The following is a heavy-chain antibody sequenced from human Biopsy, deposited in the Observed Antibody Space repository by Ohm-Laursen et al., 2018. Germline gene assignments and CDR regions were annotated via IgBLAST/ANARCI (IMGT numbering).Heavy chain of an antibody. CDR1: GFSLSARGMC. J-gene: IGHJ6*02. D-gene: IGHD6-13*01. CDR2: IDWEDYK. Sequence: TQTLILTCDFYGFSLSARGMCVRWIRQPPGKALEWLARIDWEDYKDYSVSLKDRLTISKAPSENQVVLTMTNTDPADTGTYFCARTPIAIFSAGLVYRHRRHLQGMDVWGQGTAVTVS. CDR3: ARTPIAIFSAGLVYRHRRHLQGMDV. V-gene: IGHV2-70*11.